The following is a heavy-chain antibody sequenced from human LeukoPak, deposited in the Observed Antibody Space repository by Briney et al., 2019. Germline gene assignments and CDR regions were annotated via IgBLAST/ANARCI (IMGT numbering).Heavy chain of an antibody. CDR1: GDSMTSSNHY. D-gene: IGHD2-15*01. CDR3: ARRSHCTGGTCYPV. J-gene: IGHJ6*02. CDR2: IYYDGST. V-gene: IGHV4-39*01. Sequence: PSETLSLTCTVSGDSMTSSNHYWVWIRQPPGKGLEWVGSIYYDGSTYYNPSLRSRVTISQDTSKSQFSLKVSSVTAADTAVYHCARRSHCTGGTCYPVWGQGTTVTVSS.